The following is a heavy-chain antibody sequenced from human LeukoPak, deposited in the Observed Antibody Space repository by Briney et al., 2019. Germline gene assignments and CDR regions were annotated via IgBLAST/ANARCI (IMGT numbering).Heavy chain of an antibody. CDR1: GFTFSHFW. V-gene: IGHV3-7*01. D-gene: IGHD5-18*01. CDR3: AKSGYSYGLPDY. CDR2: IKKTGSET. J-gene: IGHJ4*02. Sequence: GGSLRLSCAASGFTFSHFWMSWVRQAPGKGLEWVAYIKKTGSETYYVDSVKGRFTITRDNTRNSLFLQMYSLRAEDTAVYFCAKSGYSYGLPDYWGQGTLVTVSS.